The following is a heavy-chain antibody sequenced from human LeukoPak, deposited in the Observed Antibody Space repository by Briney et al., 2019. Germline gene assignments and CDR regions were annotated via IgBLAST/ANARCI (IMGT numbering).Heavy chain of an antibody. CDR1: GFTVSSND. Sequence: GSLRLSCAASGFTVSSNDMNWVRQAPGKGLEWVSLLYSGGNTYSADSVKGRVTISRDNSKNTLYLQLNSLRVEDTAVYYCVGVMRGAFDIWGQGTLVTVSS. CDR3: VGVMRGAFDI. J-gene: IGHJ3*02. CDR2: LYSGGNT. V-gene: IGHV3-53*01.